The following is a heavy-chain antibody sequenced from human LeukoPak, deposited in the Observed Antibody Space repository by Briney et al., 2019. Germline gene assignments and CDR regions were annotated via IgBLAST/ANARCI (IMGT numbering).Heavy chain of an antibody. Sequence: ASVKVSCKASGYTFTRYFMHWVRQAPGQGLEWMGIINPSGGSTTYAQKFQGRVTMTRDMSPSAVYMELSSLRSEDTAVYYCARVSGDYSMPFDYWGQGTLVTVSS. V-gene: IGHV1-46*01. CDR3: ARVSGDYSMPFDY. CDR2: INPSGGST. D-gene: IGHD2/OR15-2a*01. J-gene: IGHJ4*02. CDR1: GYTFTRYF.